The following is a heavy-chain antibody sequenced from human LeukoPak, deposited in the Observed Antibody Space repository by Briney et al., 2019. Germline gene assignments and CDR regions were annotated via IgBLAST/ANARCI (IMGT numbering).Heavy chain of an antibody. D-gene: IGHD2-15*01. V-gene: IGHV3-48*01. Sequence: GGSLRLSCAASGFSFSSYCMNWVRQAPEKGLGWVSYISSSSSTIYYADSVKGRFTISRDNAKNSLYLQMNSLRAEDTAVYYCARDIIVGSDYWGQGTLVTVSS. CDR2: ISSSSSTI. CDR3: ARDIIVGSDY. CDR1: GFSFSSYC. J-gene: IGHJ4*02.